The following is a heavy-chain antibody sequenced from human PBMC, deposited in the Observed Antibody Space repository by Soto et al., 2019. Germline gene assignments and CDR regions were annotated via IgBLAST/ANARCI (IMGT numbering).Heavy chain of an antibody. J-gene: IGHJ4*02. CDR3: ARGLVDTAMAFDY. CDR1: GYTFTSYG. Sequence: SVKVSCKASGYTFTSYGISWVRQAPGQGLEWMGGIIPIFGTANYAQKFQGRVTITADESTSTAYMELSSLRSEDTAVYYCARGLVDTAMAFDYWGQGTLVTVSS. D-gene: IGHD5-18*01. V-gene: IGHV1-69*13. CDR2: IIPIFGTA.